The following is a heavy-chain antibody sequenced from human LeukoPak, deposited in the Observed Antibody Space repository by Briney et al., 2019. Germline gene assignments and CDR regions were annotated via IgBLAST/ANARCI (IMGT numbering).Heavy chain of an antibody. CDR3: ARGGSSGYYYFDY. V-gene: IGHV4-38-2*02. CDR2: ISHSGST. J-gene: IGHJ4*02. Sequence: SETLSLTCTVSGYSISSGYYWGWIRQPPWKGLERIGSISHSGSTYYNPSLKSRVTISVDTSKNQISLKLSAVTAADTAVYYCARGGSSGYYYFDYWGQGTLVTVSS. CDR1: GYSISSGYY. D-gene: IGHD3-22*01.